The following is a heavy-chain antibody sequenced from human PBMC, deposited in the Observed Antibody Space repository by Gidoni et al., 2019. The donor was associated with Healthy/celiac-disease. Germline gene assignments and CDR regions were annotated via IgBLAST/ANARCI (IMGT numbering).Heavy chain of an antibody. Sequence: QVQLQQWGAGLLKPSETLSLTCAVYGGSFSGYYWSWIRQPPGKGLEWIGEINHSGSTNYNPSLKSRVTISVDTSKNQFSLKLSSVTAADTAVYYCARGSSGRRTYYYDSSGYYSYYFDYWGQGTLVTVSS. V-gene: IGHV4-34*01. CDR1: GGSFSGYY. CDR2: INHSGST. J-gene: IGHJ4*02. D-gene: IGHD3-22*01. CDR3: ARGSSGRRTYYYDSSGYYSYYFDY.